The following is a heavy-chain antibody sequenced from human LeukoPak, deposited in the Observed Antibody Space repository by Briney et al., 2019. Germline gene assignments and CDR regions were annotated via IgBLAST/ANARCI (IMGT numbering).Heavy chain of an antibody. CDR1: GGTFSSYA. J-gene: IGHJ6*03. Sequence: SVKVSCKPSGGTFSSYAISWVRQAPGQRLEWMGGIVPIFGTANYAQKFQGRVTLNTDESTSTAYMELSSLRSVDTVVYYCARVHPTYYGGNSGYYYYYMDVWGKGTTVTVSS. CDR2: IVPIFGTA. V-gene: IGHV1-69*05. D-gene: IGHD4-23*01. CDR3: ARVHPTYYGGNSGYYYYYMDV.